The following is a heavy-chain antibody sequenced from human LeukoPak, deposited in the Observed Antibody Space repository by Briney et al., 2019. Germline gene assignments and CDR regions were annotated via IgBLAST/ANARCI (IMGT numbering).Heavy chain of an antibody. V-gene: IGHV5-51*01. CDR3: ARLGGDTYYFGSASYPNWYYDL. CDR1: GYTFTSYW. CDR2: IYPDDSDT. J-gene: IGHJ2*01. D-gene: IGHD3-10*01. Sequence: GESLKISCQASGYTFTSYWIGWVRQMPGKGLECMGIIYPDDSDTTYSPSFQGQVTISADKSFSTAYLQWSSLKASDTAIYYCARLGGDTYYFGSASYPNWYYDLWGRGTLVTVSS.